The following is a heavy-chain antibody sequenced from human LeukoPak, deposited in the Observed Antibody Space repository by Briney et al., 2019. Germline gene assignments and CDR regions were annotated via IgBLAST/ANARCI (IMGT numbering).Heavy chain of an antibody. Sequence: PSQTLSLTCTVSSGSISSGDYYWSWIRQPPGKGLEWIGYIYYSGSTYYDPSLKSRVTISVDTSKNQFSLKLSSVTAADTAVYYCARMTTVTTPWDYYYYYGMDVWGQGTTVTVSS. D-gene: IGHD4-11*01. V-gene: IGHV4-30-4*01. CDR2: IYYSGST. CDR3: ARMTTVTTPWDYYYYYGMDV. CDR1: SGSISSGDYY. J-gene: IGHJ6*02.